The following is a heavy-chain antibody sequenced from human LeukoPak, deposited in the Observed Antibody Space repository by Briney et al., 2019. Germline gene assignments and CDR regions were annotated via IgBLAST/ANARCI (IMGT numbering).Heavy chain of an antibody. CDR3: ARRRTKIPGEAFDY. CDR1: GGSISSGGYS. CDR2: IYHSGST. D-gene: IGHD1-7*01. Sequence: SQTLSLTCAVSGGSISSGGYSWSWIRQPPGKGLEWIGYIYHSGSTYYNPSLKSRVTISVDRSKNQFSLKLSSVTAADTAVYYCARRRTKIPGEAFDYWGQGTLVTVSS. J-gene: IGHJ4*02. V-gene: IGHV4-30-2*02.